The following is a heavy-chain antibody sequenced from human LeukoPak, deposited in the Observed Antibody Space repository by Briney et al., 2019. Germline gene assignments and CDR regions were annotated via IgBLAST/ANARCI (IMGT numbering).Heavy chain of an antibody. Sequence: GGSLRLSCAASGFTFSSYWMSWVRQAPGKGVEWVANIKQDGSEKYYVDSVKGRFTISRENAKNSLYLQMNSLRAEDTAVYYCARVPYCSSTSCSDFDYWGQGTLVTVSS. CDR1: GFTFSSYW. V-gene: IGHV3-7*01. CDR2: IKQDGSEK. D-gene: IGHD2-2*01. J-gene: IGHJ4*02. CDR3: ARVPYCSSTSCSDFDY.